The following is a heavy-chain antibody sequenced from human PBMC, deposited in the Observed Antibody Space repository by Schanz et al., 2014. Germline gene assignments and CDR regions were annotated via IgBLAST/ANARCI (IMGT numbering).Heavy chain of an antibody. CDR3: VGIHVAVAEAFS. Sequence: EVQLVESGGVVAQPGGSLRLSCAASGFTFSNDWMHWVRQAPGKGLLWVGHTNRDGSNTGYADSVKGRFTISRDNAKNTLYLQMNSLRPEDTALYYCVGIHVAVAEAFSWGQGALVIVS. CDR2: TNRDGSNT. D-gene: IGHD6-19*01. V-gene: IGHV3-74*02. J-gene: IGHJ5*02. CDR1: GFTFSNDW.